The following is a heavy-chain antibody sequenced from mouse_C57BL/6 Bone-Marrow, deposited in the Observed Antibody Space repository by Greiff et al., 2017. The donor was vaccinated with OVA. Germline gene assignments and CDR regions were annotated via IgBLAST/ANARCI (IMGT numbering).Heavy chain of an antibody. CDR1: GYTFTDYE. J-gene: IGHJ4*01. D-gene: IGHD2-5*01. Sequence: VQLQQSGAELVRPGASVTLSCKASGYTFTDYEMHWVKQTPVHGLEWIGALDPETGGTAYNQKFQGKAILTADKSSSTAYMELRSLTSEDSAVYYCTRGYSNYYAMDDWGQGTSVTVSS. CDR2: LDPETGGT. V-gene: IGHV1-15*01. CDR3: TRGYSNYYAMDD.